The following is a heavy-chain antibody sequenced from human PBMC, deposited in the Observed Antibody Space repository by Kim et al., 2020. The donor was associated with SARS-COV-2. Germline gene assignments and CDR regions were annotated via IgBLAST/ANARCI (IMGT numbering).Heavy chain of an antibody. CDR2: INHSGST. V-gene: IGHV4-34*01. CDR1: GGSFSGYY. Sequence: SETLSLTCAVYGGSFSGYYWSWIRQPPGKGLEWIGEINHSGSTNYNPSLKSLVTISVDTSKNQFSLKLSSVTAADTAVYYCASSFYYFDYWGQGTLVTVSS. D-gene: IGHD3-16*02. CDR3: ASSFYYFDY. J-gene: IGHJ4*02.